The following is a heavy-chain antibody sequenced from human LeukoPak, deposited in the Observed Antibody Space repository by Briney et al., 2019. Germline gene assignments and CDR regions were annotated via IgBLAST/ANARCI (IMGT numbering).Heavy chain of an antibody. CDR1: GGSISSYY. D-gene: IGHD2-15*01. CDR2: IYYSGIT. CDR3: VRHPEGGFDY. Sequence: PSGTRSLTCTVSGGSISSYYWGWIRQPPGKGLEWIGSIYYSGITYYSPSLKSRVTISVDTSKNHFSLKLTSVTAADTAVFYCVRHPEGGFDYWGQGTLVTVSS. V-gene: IGHV4-39*01. J-gene: IGHJ4*02.